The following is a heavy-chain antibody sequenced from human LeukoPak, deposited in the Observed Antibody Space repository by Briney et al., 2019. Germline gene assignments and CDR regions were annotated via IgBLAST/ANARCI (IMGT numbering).Heavy chain of an antibody. J-gene: IGHJ4*02. Sequence: ASVKVTFKASGYTFTSYYMHWVRQAPGQGLEWMGIINPSGGSKSYAEKFEGRVTMTRDTSTSTVHMELSSLRSEDTAVYYCARAGDYYESSGYWDYFDYWGQGTLVTVSS. CDR1: GYTFTSYY. CDR2: INPSGGSK. CDR3: ARAGDYYESSGYWDYFDY. V-gene: IGHV1-46*01. D-gene: IGHD3-22*01.